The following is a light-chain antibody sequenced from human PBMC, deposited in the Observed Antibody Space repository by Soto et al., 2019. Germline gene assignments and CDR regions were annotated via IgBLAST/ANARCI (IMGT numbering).Light chain of an antibody. J-gene: IGKJ1*01. Sequence: EIVLTQSPATLSLSPVERATLSCMASQSVSSYLAWYQQKPCQAPRLLIYDASNRATGIPARFSGSGSGTDFTLTISSLEPEDFAVYYCQQRSNWPGTFGQGTKVDIK. V-gene: IGKV3-11*01. CDR2: DAS. CDR1: QSVSSY. CDR3: QQRSNWPGT.